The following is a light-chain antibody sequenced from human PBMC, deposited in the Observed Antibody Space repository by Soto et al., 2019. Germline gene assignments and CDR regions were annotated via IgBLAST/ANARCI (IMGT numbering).Light chain of an antibody. J-gene: IGKJ2*01. CDR1: QHIYTS. Sequence: VMTQSPATLSVSPGERATLSCRASQHIYTSLAWYQQKPGQAPRLLIYSASNRVTGIPGRFSGAWSGTEFTLTISSLQSEDFAFYYCQQPHNWPYTFGQGTKLEIK. V-gene: IGKV3-15*01. CDR2: SAS. CDR3: QQPHNWPYT.